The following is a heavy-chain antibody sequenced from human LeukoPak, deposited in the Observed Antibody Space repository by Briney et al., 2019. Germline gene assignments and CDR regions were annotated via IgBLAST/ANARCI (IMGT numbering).Heavy chain of an antibody. CDR2: INHSGST. D-gene: IGHD3-10*01. V-gene: IGHV4-34*01. CDR1: GESFSGYY. J-gene: IGHJ4*02. Sequence: PSETLSLTCAVYGESFSGYYWSWIRQPPGKGLEWIGEINHSGSTNYNPSLKSRVTISVDTSMNQFSLKLSSVTAADTAEYYCARGLWFGESRPYYYDYWGQGNLVTVST. CDR3: ARGLWFGESRPYYYDY.